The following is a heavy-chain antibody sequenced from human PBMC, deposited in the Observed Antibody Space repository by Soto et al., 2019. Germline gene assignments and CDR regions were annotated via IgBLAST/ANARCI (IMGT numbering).Heavy chain of an antibody. CDR2: IYSGGST. CDR3: ARPRDGYNYYFDY. J-gene: IGHJ4*02. Sequence: PGGSLRLSCAASGFTVSSNYMNWVRQAPGKGLEWVSVIYSGGSTYYVDSVKGRFTISRDNAKNSLYLQMNSLRAEDTAVYYCARPRDGYNYYFDYWGQRTLVTVSS. V-gene: IGHV3-53*01. D-gene: IGHD5-12*01. CDR1: GFTVSSNY.